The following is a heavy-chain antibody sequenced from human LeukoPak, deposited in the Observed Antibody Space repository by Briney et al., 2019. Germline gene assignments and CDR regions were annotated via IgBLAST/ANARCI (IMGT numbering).Heavy chain of an antibody. CDR1: GFSVSNNY. V-gene: IGHV3-48*01. J-gene: IGHJ4*02. CDR3: AKDGGYSGYVLDY. D-gene: IGHD5-12*01. CDR2: ISSHSSTI. Sequence: GGSLRLSCVVSGFSVSNNYMTWVRQAPGKGLEWVSYISSHSSTIYYADSVKGRFTISRDNARNSLFLQMSSLRAEDTAVYYCAKDGGYSGYVLDYWGQGSLVTVSS.